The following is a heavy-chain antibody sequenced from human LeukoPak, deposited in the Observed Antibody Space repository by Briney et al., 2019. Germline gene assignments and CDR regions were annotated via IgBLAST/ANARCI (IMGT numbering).Heavy chain of an antibody. D-gene: IGHD5/OR15-5a*01. Sequence: GGSLRLSCAASGFTFSSYSMNWVRQAPGKGLEWVSSISSSSSYIYYADSVKGRLTISRDNAKNSLYLQMNSLRAEDTAVYYCARDSTSAGLDYWGQGTLVTVSS. J-gene: IGHJ4*02. CDR1: GFTFSSYS. CDR3: ARDSTSAGLDY. CDR2: ISSSSSYI. V-gene: IGHV3-21*01.